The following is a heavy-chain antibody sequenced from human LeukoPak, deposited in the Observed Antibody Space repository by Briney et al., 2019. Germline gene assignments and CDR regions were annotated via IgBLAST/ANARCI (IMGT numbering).Heavy chain of an antibody. D-gene: IGHD3-3*01. V-gene: IGHV3-48*02. CDR1: GFTFSSYS. CDR3: AREYYDFWSGYAKPYYYYYYYMDV. Sequence: GGSLRLSCAASGFTFSSYSMSWVRRAPGKWLEWVSYISSISSTIYYADSVKGRFTISRDNAKNSLYLQMNSLRDEDTAVYYCAREYYDFWSGYAKPYYYYYYYMDVWGKGTTVTVSS. J-gene: IGHJ6*03. CDR2: ISSISSTI.